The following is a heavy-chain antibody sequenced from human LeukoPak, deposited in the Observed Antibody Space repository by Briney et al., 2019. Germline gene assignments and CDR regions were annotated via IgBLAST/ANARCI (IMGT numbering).Heavy chain of an antibody. CDR1: GGSVSSGSYY. CDR2: IYYSGST. J-gene: IGHJ4*02. Sequence: PSETLSLTCTVSGGSVSSGSYYWSWIRQPPGKGLEWIGYIYYSGSTNYNPSLKSRVTISVDTSKNQFSLKLSSVTAADTAVYYCARDYGGKFDYWGQGTLVTVSS. D-gene: IGHD4-23*01. CDR3: ARDYGGKFDY. V-gene: IGHV4-61*01.